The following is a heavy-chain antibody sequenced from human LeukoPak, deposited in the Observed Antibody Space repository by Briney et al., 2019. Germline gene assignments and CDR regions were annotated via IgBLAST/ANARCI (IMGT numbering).Heavy chain of an antibody. CDR2: MNIDGSEK. CDR1: GFTFNDYN. V-gene: IGHV3-7*01. J-gene: IGHJ4*02. D-gene: IGHD1-26*01. CDR3: ARDPVEWELLLDY. Sequence: GGSLRLSCAASGFTFNDYNMHWVRQAPGKRPEWVANMNIDGSEKYYADSVKGRFSISRDNARNSVYLQMASLRVEDTAVYYCARDPVEWELLLDYWGQGTLVTVSS.